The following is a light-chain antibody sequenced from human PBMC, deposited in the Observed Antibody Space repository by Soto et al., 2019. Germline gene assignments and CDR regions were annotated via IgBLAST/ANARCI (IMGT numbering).Light chain of an antibody. CDR1: SSNIGSNT. CDR2: SNT. J-gene: IGLJ3*02. CDR3: AAWDDSLNGPWV. Sequence: QSVLTQPHSASGTPGQRVTISCSGSSSNIGSNTVNWYQQLPGTAPKLLIYSNTQRPSGVPDRFSGSKSGTSASLAISGLQSEYESDYYCAAWDDSLNGPWVFGGGTKLTVL. V-gene: IGLV1-44*01.